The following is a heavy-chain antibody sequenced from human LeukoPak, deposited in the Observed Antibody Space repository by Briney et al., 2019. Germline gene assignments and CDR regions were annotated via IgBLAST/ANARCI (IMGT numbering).Heavy chain of an antibody. V-gene: IGHV3-30*03. CDR3: ARDQTAVTGVWGTIDY. CDR1: GFTFSGYG. J-gene: IGHJ4*02. Sequence: GGSLGLSCTASGFTFSGYGMHWVRQAPGMGLEWVAIISYDGSNTFYGDSVKGRFTISRDNSKKTLYLQMNSLRTEDTAVYYCARDQTAVTGVWGTIDYWGQGTLVTVSS. D-gene: IGHD2-8*02. CDR2: ISYDGSNT.